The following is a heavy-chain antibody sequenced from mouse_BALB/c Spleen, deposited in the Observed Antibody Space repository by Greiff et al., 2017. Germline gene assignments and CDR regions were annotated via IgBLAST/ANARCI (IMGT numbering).Heavy chain of an antibody. V-gene: IGHV3-2*02. CDR3: AIYYDYDWFAY. CDR2: ISYSGST. CDR1: GYSITSDYA. J-gene: IGHJ3*01. Sequence: VQLKESGPGLVKPSQSLSLTCTVTGYSITSDYAWNWIRQFPGNKLEWMGYISYSGSTSYNPSLKSRISITRDTSKNQFFLQLNSVTTEDTATYYCAIYYDYDWFAYWGQGTLVTVSA. D-gene: IGHD2-4*01.